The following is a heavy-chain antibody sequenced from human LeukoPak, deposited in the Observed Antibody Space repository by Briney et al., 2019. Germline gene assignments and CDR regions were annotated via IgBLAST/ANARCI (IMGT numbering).Heavy chain of an antibody. CDR2: FHFSGST. CDR3: ARENPSGYYNRPIDY. J-gene: IGHJ4*02. D-gene: IGHD3-22*01. Sequence: SETLSLTYSVSGASVTMGSYYWAWIRQPPGKGLEWIGTFHFSGSTYYNPSLKSRVTISVDTSKNSVSLKLSSVTAADTAIYYCARENPSGYYNRPIDYWGQGTLVTVSS. CDR1: GASVTMGSYY. V-gene: IGHV4-39*07.